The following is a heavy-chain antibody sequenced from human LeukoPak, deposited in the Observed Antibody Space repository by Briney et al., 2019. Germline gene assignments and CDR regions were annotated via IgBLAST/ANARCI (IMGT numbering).Heavy chain of an antibody. CDR2: INRSGST. CDR3: ARLTSGHFDY. V-gene: IGHV4-34*01. D-gene: IGHD3-10*01. Sequence: SETLSLTCAVYGGSFSGYYWSWIRQPPGKGLEWIGEINRSGSTDYNPSLKSRVTVSVDTSKNQFSLKLSSVTAADTAVYYCARLTSGHFDYWGQGTLVTVSS. J-gene: IGHJ4*02. CDR1: GGSFSGYY.